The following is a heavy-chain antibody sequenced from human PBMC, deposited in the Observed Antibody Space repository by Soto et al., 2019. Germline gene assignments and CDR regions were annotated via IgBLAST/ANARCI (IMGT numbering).Heavy chain of an antibody. V-gene: IGHV1-46*04. Sequence: QVQLVQSGAEVKKPGASVKISCKTSGDTFTSYYLQWVRQAPGRGLEWLGIINPDNGSTNYAQNLRGRVTMXXXTXXSTVYMVLPSLRSEDTAVYYCARGLGVGSGLRFQHWGQGTLVTVSS. CDR2: INPDNGST. CDR1: GDTFTSYY. CDR3: ARGLGVGSGLRFQH. J-gene: IGHJ1*01. D-gene: IGHD6-19*01.